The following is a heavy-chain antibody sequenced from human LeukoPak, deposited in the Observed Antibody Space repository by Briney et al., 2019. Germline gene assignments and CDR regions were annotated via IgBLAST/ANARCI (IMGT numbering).Heavy chain of an antibody. CDR2: IYYSEST. D-gene: IGHD4-17*01. CDR3: ARGGYGEVLDY. V-gene: IGHV4-59*01. J-gene: IGHJ4*02. Sequence: AEPLSLICTLSGGSISSYYGSWIRQPPRKATEWIGYIYYSESTNYSPSLKSRVTISVVTPKNQFSLELSSATAEGAAVYWCARGGYGEVLDYWGQGTLVTVSS. CDR1: GGSISSYY.